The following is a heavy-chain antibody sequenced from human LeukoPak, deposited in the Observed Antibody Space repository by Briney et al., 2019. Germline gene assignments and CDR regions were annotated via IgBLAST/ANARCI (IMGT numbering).Heavy chain of an antibody. CDR1: GGTFSNYA. CDR3: ARDRWIQLWLQAGTFDY. J-gene: IGHJ4*02. CDR2: IIPILGIA. D-gene: IGHD5-18*01. Sequence: ASVKVSCKASGGTFSNYAISWVRQAPGQGLEWMGRIIPILGIANYAQKFQGRVTITADKSTSTAYMELSSLRSEDTAVYYCARDRWIQLWLQAGTFDYWGQGTLVTVSS. V-gene: IGHV1-69*10.